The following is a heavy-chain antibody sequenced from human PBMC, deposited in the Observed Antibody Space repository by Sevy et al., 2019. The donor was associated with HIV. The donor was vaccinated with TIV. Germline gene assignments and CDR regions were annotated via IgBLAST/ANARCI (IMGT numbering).Heavy chain of an antibody. CDR3: AREGCTKPHDY. V-gene: IGHV3-23*01. Sequence: GGSLRSSCPASGFTFIKYSMSWVRQPPGKGLGWVSTLSFGCGEINYADSVKGRFTISRDNSKSSVYLQMNNLGPEDTAGYYCAREGCTKPHDYWGQGTLVTVSS. J-gene: IGHJ4*02. CDR2: LSFGCGEI. CDR1: GFTFIKYS. D-gene: IGHD2-8*01.